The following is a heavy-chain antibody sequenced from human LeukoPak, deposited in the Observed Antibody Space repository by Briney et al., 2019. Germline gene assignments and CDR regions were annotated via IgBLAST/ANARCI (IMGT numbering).Heavy chain of an antibody. CDR3: VTTQHPGYTYGYDY. CDR2: ISNNGAST. Sequence: GGSLRLSCAASGFTFSSYGMHWVRQAPGRGLEYVSTISNNGASTYHADSVKGIFTISRDNSKNTLYLQMSSLRADDTAVYYCVTTQHPGYTYGYDYRGQGILVTVSS. CDR1: GFTFSSYG. D-gene: IGHD5-18*01. V-gene: IGHV3-64D*06. J-gene: IGHJ4*02.